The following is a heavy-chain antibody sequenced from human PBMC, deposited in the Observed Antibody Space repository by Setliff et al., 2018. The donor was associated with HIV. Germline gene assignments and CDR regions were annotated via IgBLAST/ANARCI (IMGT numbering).Heavy chain of an antibody. Sequence: SETLSLTCTVSGGSISGGPSGSSNYYWGWIRQPPGKGLEWIASVHNSGSTYHNSSLKSRITISLDTSKNQFSLKLSSVTAADTAVYYCARSIGTVRGITEFDYWGQGTLVTVSS. V-gene: IGHV4-39*07. CDR1: GGPSGSSNYY. D-gene: IGHD3-10*01. CDR2: VHNSGST. CDR3: ARSIGTVRGITEFDY. J-gene: IGHJ4*02.